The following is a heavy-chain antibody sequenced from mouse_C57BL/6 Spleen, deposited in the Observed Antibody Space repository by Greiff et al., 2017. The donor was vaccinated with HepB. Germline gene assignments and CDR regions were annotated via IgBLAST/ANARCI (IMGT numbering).Heavy chain of an antibody. Sequence: VQLQQPGAELVMPGASVKLSCKASGYTFTSYWMHWVKQRPGQGLEWIGEIDPSDSYTNYNQKFKGKSTLTVDKSSSTAYMQLSSLTSEDSAVYYCARSLGPGYFDYWGQGTTLTVSS. CDR3: ARSLGPGYFDY. D-gene: IGHD4-1*01. CDR2: IDPSDSYT. V-gene: IGHV1-69*01. CDR1: GYTFTSYW. J-gene: IGHJ2*01.